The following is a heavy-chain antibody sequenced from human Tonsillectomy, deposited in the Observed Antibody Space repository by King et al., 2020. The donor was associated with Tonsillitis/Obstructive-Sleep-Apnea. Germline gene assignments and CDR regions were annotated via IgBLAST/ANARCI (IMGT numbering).Heavy chain of an antibody. V-gene: IGHV1-69*01. Sequence: VQLVESGAEVKKPGSSVKVSCKASGGTFSSYAISWVRQAPGPGLEWVGGIIPIFGTANYAQKFQGRVTITADESTSTAYMELSSLRSEDTAVYYCAGGGYCSSTSCYYYYMDVWGKGTTVTVSS. J-gene: IGHJ6*03. CDR2: IIPIFGTA. CDR1: GGTFSSYA. D-gene: IGHD2-2*01. CDR3: AGGGYCSSTSCYYYYMDV.